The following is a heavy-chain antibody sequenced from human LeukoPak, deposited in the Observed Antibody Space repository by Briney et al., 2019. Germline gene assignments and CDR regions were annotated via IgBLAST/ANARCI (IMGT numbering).Heavy chain of an antibody. CDR2: IKQDGSEK. Sequence: GGSLRLSCAASGFTFSSYWMSWVRQAPGKGLEWVANIKQDGSEKYYVDSVKGRFTISRDNAKNSLYLQMNSLRAEDTAVYYCARDSSSSTNYYYYMDVWGKGTTVTVSS. CDR3: ARDSSSSTNYYYYMDV. V-gene: IGHV3-7*01. J-gene: IGHJ6*03. D-gene: IGHD6-6*01. CDR1: GFTFSSYW.